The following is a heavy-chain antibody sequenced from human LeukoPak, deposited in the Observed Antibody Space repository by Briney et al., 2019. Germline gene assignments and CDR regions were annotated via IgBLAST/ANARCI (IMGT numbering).Heavy chain of an antibody. CDR1: GGSFSGYY. J-gene: IGHJ4*02. CDR3: ARGHTSNYDFWSGYYTDYFDY. Sequence: PSETLSLTCAVYGGSFSGYYWSWIRQPPGKGLEWIGEINHSGSTNYNPSLKSRVTISVDTSKNQFSLKLSSVTAADTAVYYCARGHTSNYDFWSGYYTDYFDYWGQGTLVTVSS. D-gene: IGHD3-3*01. V-gene: IGHV4-34*01. CDR2: INHSGST.